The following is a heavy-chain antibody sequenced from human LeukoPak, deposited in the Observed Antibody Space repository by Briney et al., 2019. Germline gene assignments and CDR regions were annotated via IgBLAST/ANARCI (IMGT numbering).Heavy chain of an antibody. V-gene: IGHV3-23*01. CDR2: IMGAGASK. Sequence: GGSLRLSCAPSGFTLAIHAMTWVRQAPGKGLEWVSVIMGAGASKHYAESVKGQFTISRDNSQNTLFLQMNSLRVEDTAIYYCAKDSYVSGRPLHTFDVWGQGTMVTVSS. CDR3: AKDSYVSGRPLHTFDV. D-gene: IGHD3-10*01. CDR1: GFTLAIHA. J-gene: IGHJ3*01.